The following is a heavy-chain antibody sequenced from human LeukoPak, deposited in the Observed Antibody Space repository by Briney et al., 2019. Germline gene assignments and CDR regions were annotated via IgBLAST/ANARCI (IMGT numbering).Heavy chain of an antibody. J-gene: IGHJ4*02. D-gene: IGHD6-19*01. CDR3: AKEGSSGWYSRYFFDY. CDR1: GFTFTNYA. CDR2: IRYDGSDA. Sequence: GGSLRLSCAASGFTFTNYAMNWVRQAPGKGLDWVALIRYDGSDADYADSVKGRFTISKDYSKNTVYLQMNSLKIEDTAVYFCAKEGSSGWYSRYFFDYRGQGILVTVSS. V-gene: IGHV3-30*02.